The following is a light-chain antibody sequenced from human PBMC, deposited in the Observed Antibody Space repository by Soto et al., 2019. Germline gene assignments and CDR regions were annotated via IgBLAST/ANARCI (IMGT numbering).Light chain of an antibody. Sequence: DVVMTQSPLSLPVTPGEPASISCRSSQSLLHSRGYNYLDWYLQKPGQSPQLLISLGSNRASGVPDRFSGSGSGIDFTLRISRVEAEDVGVYYCMQALQSPWTLGQGTKVEIK. CDR1: QSLLHSRGYNY. V-gene: IGKV2-28*01. J-gene: IGKJ1*01. CDR3: MQALQSPWT. CDR2: LGS.